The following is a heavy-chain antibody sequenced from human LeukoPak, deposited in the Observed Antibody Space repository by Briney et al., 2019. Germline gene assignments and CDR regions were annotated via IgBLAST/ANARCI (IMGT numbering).Heavy chain of an antibody. D-gene: IGHD2-15*01. Sequence: PSETLSLTCAVYGGSFSGYYWSWIRQPPGKGLEWVSSISSSSSYIYYADSVKGRFTISRDNAKNSLYLQMNSLRAEDTAVYYCARGPTRVAATRGDYWGQGTLVTVSS. CDR3: ARGPTRVAATRGDY. V-gene: IGHV3-21*01. CDR2: ISSSSSYI. CDR1: GGSFSGYY. J-gene: IGHJ4*02.